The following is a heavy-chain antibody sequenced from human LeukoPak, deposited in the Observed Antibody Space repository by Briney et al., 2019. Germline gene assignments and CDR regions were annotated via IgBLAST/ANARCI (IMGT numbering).Heavy chain of an antibody. Sequence: GGSLRLSCAASGFTFSNYWMTWVRQAPGKGLEWVANIKQDGSEKYCMDSVKGRFTISRDNAKNSLYLQMNSLRAEDTAVYFCARDAFSRISIFGVVSDAFDIWGQGTMVTVSS. J-gene: IGHJ3*02. V-gene: IGHV3-7*01. CDR1: GFTFSNYW. CDR2: IKQDGSEK. CDR3: ARDAFSRISIFGVVSDAFDI. D-gene: IGHD3-3*01.